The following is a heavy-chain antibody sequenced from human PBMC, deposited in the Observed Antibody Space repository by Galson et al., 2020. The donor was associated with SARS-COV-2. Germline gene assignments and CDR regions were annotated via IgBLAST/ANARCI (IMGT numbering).Heavy chain of an antibody. CDR3: AKAERHHLLTGYTYWYCDL. Sequence: AGGSLRLSCAASGFTFSDYSMNWVRQAPGKGLEWVSSISSSGINTFYADSVKGRFTISRDNAKNSLNLQMNSLRAEDTAVYYCAKAERHHLLTGYTYWYCDLWGRGTLVTVSS. CDR2: ISSSGINT. V-gene: IGHV3-21*01. CDR1: GFTFSDYS. J-gene: IGHJ2*01. D-gene: IGHD3-9*01.